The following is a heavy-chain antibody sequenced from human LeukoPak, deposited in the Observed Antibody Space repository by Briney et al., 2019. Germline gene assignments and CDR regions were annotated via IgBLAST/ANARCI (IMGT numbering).Heavy chain of an antibody. Sequence: GASVKVSCKASGYTFTSYGISWVRQAPGQGLEWMGWISAYNGNTNYAQKLQGRVTMTTDTSTSTAYMELRSLRSDDTAVYYCARDLGIVVVVAADDAFDIWGQGTMVTVSS. V-gene: IGHV1-18*01. CDR3: ARDLGIVVVVAADDAFDI. D-gene: IGHD2-15*01. CDR1: GYTFTSYG. CDR2: ISAYNGNT. J-gene: IGHJ3*02.